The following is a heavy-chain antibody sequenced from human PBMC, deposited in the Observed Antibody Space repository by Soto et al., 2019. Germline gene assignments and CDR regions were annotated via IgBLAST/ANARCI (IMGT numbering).Heavy chain of an antibody. CDR3: ARESGGATATLDYYYFYMEV. D-gene: IGHD5-12*01. CDR1: GDTFNDYY. J-gene: IGHJ6*03. Sequence: QVQLVQSGAEVKKPGASVTVSCRSSGDTFNDYYIHWVRQAPGQGLEWMGWINPNGGVTKYAQKFQGWVSITRATYIWTVYTPLSRLRSGDTAVSYCARESGGATATLDYYYFYMEVWGTGTTVTVSS. V-gene: IGHV1-2*04. CDR2: INPNGGVT.